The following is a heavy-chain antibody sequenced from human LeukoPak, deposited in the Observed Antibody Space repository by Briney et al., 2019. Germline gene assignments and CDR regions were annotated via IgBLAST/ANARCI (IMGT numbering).Heavy chain of an antibody. J-gene: IGHJ4*02. CDR2: ISYDGSNK. V-gene: IGHV3-30-3*01. CDR1: GFTFSSYA. D-gene: IGHD5-12*01. CDR3: ARAPEGYSGYGRFRLFDF. Sequence: GGSLRLSCAASGFTFSSYAMHWVRQAPGKGLEWVAVISYDGSNKDYTDSVKGRFTMSGDNSKNTLYLQMNSLRAEDTAVYYCARAPEGYSGYGRFRLFDFWGQGTLVTVSS.